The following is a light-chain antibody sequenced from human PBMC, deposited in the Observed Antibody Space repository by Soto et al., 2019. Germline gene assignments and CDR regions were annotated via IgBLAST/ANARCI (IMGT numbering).Light chain of an antibody. CDR2: AAS. J-gene: IGKJ1*01. CDR3: QQSYCTPWT. CDR1: QSIGRY. Sequence: DIQMTQSPSSLSASVGDRVTITCRASQSIGRYLNWYQQKPGQAPKFLIYAASSLQSGVPSRFSGSGSGTDFTLTISSLQPEDFATYYCQQSYCTPWTFGQGTKVEIK. V-gene: IGKV1-39*01.